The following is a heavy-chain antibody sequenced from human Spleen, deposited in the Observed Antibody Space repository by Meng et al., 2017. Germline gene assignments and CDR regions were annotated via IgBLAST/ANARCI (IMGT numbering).Heavy chain of an antibody. CDR2: ISYDGSTE. CDR3: ARGRSGSYLFDAFDI. CDR1: GFTFSSYA. D-gene: IGHD1-26*01. V-gene: IGHV3-30*04. J-gene: IGHJ3*02. Sequence: LEISCTASGFTFSSYAIHWVRRAPGKGLEWVAVISYDGSTEYYAESVKGRFTISRVNFKNTLYLQMNTLRPEDTAVYYCARGRSGSYLFDAFDIWGQGTMVTVSS.